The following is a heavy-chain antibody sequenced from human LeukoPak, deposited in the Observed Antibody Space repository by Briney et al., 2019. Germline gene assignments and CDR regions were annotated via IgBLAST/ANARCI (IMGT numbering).Heavy chain of an antibody. CDR2: INSSSGTI. D-gene: IGHD3-10*01. CDR3: AKALTYYYGSGSYFDY. CDR1: GFKLIGYS. Sequence: GGSLRLSCAASGFKLIGYSMNWVRQAPGKGLEWVSYINSSSGTIIYADSVKGRFTISRDNAKNSLYLQMNSLRAEDTAVYYCAKALTYYYGSGSYFDYWGQGTLVTVSS. J-gene: IGHJ4*02. V-gene: IGHV3-48*04.